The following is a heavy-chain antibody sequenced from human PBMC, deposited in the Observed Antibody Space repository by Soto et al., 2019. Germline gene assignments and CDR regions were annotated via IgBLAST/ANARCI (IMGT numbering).Heavy chain of an antibody. CDR3: ARVVPGGGYDERLLGY. V-gene: IGHV3-7*01. D-gene: IGHD5-12*01. J-gene: IGHJ4*02. Sequence: GGSLRLSCAASGFTFSSYWMSWVRQAPGKGLEWVANIKQDGSEKYYVDSVKGRFTISRDNAKNSLYLQMNSLRAEDTAVYYCARVVPGGGYDERLLGYWGQGTLVTVSS. CDR2: IKQDGSEK. CDR1: GFTFSSYW.